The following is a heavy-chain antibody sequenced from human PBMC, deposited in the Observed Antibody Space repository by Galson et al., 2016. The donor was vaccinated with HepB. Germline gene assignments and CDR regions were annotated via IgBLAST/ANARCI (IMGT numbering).Heavy chain of an antibody. D-gene: IGHD6-19*01. CDR3: VRDGAVPGLDFDP. Sequence: SLRLSCAASGFTFSWFGMHWVRQAPGKGLEWVAAISYDGVAVILYDVSDKYYADSVKGRFTISRDNAKNTLYLQMNSLRVEDTAVYYCVRDGAVPGLDFDPWGQGALVSVSS. V-gene: IGHV3-30*03. J-gene: IGHJ5*02. CDR1: GFTFSWFG. CDR2: ILYDVSDK.